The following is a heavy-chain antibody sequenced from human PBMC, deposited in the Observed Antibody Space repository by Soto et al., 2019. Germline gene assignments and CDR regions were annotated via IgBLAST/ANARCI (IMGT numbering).Heavy chain of an antibody. D-gene: IGHD6-19*01. CDR1: GGSFSGYY. CDR2: IKYSGST. V-gene: IGHV4-34*01. CDR3: ARKVGQWLGGYHWFDP. J-gene: IGHJ5*02. Sequence: QVQLQQWGAGLLKPSETLSLTCAVYGGSFSGYYWSWIRQPPGKGLEWIGEIKYSGSTNYNPSLKSRVTISVDTSKNPFTLKLSSVTAADTAVYYCARKVGQWLGGYHWFDPWGQGTLVTVSS.